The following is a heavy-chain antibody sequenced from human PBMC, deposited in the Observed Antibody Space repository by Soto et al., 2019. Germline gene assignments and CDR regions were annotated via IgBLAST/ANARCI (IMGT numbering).Heavy chain of an antibody. J-gene: IGHJ1*01. CDR3: ARDSDNDSSVGYFQH. CDR2: ISYDGSNK. CDR1: GGTISSYA. D-gene: IGHD1-26*01. Sequence: LRLSCAASGGTISSYAMHRVRKAPGKGLEWVAVISYDGSNKYYADSVKGRFTISRDNSKNTLYLQMNSLRAEDTAVYYCARDSDNDSSVGYFQHWGQGTLVTVSS. V-gene: IGHV3-30-3*01.